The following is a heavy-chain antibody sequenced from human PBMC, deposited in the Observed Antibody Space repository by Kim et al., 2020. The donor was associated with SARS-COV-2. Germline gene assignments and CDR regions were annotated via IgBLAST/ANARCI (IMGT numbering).Heavy chain of an antibody. Sequence: GGSLRLSCAASGFTFSSYSMNWVRQAPGKGLEWVSSISSSSSYIYYADSVKGRFTISRDNAKNSLYLQMNSLRAEDTAVYYCARGGPSGYSYGYFGYWGQGTLVTVSS. CDR1: GFTFSSYS. CDR3: ARGGPSGYSYGYFGY. CDR2: ISSSSSYI. D-gene: IGHD5-18*01. V-gene: IGHV3-21*01. J-gene: IGHJ4*02.